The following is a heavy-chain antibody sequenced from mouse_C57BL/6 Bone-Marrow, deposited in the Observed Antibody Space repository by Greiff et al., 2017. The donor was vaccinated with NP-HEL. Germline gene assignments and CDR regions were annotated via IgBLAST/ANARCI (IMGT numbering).Heavy chain of an antibody. J-gene: IGHJ3*01. Sequence: EVQLQQSGAELVRPGASVKLSCTASGFNIKDDYMHWVKQRPEQGLEWIGWIDPENGDTEYASKFQGKATITADTSSNTAYLQLSSLTSEDTAVYYCTKGFITTVVPFAYWGQGTLVTVSA. CDR2: IDPENGDT. CDR1: GFNIKDDY. V-gene: IGHV14-4*01. D-gene: IGHD1-1*01. CDR3: TKGFITTVVPFAY.